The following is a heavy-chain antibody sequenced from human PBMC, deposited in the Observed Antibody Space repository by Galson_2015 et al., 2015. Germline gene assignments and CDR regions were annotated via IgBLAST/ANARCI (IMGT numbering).Heavy chain of an antibody. CDR2: ISYDGSNK. Sequence: SLRLSCAVSGFTFSSYAMHWVRQAPGKGLEWVAVISYDGSNKYYADSVKGRFTISRDKSKNTPYLQMNSLRAEDTAVYYCARSGSYPYWGQGTLVTVSS. D-gene: IGHD1-26*01. V-gene: IGHV3-30-3*01. CDR3: ARSGSYPY. CDR1: GFTFSSYA. J-gene: IGHJ4*02.